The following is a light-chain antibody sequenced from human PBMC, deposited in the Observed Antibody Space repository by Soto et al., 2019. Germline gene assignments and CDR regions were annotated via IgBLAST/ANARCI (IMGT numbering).Light chain of an antibody. CDR1: QSVSSY. V-gene: IGKV3-11*01. CDR3: QQRSNWPF. Sequence: EIVLTQSPATLSLSPGERATLSCGASQSVSSYLAWYQQKPGQAPRLLIYDASNRATGIPARFSGSGSGTDFTLTISSLEPEDFAVYYCQQRSNWPFFGGGTKVDIK. J-gene: IGKJ4*01. CDR2: DAS.